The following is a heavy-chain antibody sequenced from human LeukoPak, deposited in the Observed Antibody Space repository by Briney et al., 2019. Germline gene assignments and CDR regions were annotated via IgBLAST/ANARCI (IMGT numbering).Heavy chain of an antibody. D-gene: IGHD5-24*01. CDR1: GYTFTDYN. V-gene: IGHV1-46*04. CDR3: ARVRDGYNDAYDI. CDR2: IKPSGGDT. J-gene: IGHJ3*02. Sequence: ASVKVSCKTSGYTFTDYNLHWVRQAPGQRLEWMGIIKPSGGDTSYAQTLQGRVFMTRDTSTSTVYMELSSLKSEDTAVYYCARVRDGYNDAYDIWGRGTMVTVSS.